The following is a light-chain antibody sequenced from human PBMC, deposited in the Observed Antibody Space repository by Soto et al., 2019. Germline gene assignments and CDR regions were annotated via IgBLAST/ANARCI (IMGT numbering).Light chain of an antibody. J-gene: IGLJ3*02. V-gene: IGLV2-14*01. CDR2: EVS. CDR3: SSYTGSSTWV. CDR1: SSDVGGYHY. Sequence: QSALTQPASVSGSPGQSITISCAGSSSDVGGYHYVSWYQQHPGKAPKLMIYEVSKRPSGVSNRFSASKSANTASLTVSGLQAEDEADYYCSSYTGSSTWVFGGGTKVTVL.